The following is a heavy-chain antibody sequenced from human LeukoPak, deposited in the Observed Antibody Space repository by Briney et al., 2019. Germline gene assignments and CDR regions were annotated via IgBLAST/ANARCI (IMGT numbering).Heavy chain of an antibody. CDR1: GFTFRSYA. J-gene: IGHJ3*02. CDR3: AKALNSTYNYDSSGYEDAFDI. D-gene: IGHD3-22*01. V-gene: IGHV3-23*01. Sequence: PGGSLRLSCAACGFTFRSYAMSWARQAPGKGLEWVSAISGSGGSTYYADSVKGRFTISRDNSKNTLYLQMNSLRAEDTAVYYCAKALNSTYNYDSSGYEDAFDIWGQGTMVIVSS. CDR2: ISGSGGST.